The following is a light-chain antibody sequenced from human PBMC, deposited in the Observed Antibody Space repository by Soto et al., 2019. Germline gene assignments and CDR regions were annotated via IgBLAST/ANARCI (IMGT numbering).Light chain of an antibody. Sequence: QSVLTQPRSVSGSPGQSVTISCTGTSSDVGGYNYVSWYQHHPGKAPKLVIYDITERPSGVPDRFSGSKSGNTASLTISGLQADDEADYYCCSHAGGWVFDGGTKVTVL. V-gene: IGLV2-11*01. CDR1: SSDVGGYNY. CDR2: DIT. J-gene: IGLJ3*02. CDR3: CSHAGGWV.